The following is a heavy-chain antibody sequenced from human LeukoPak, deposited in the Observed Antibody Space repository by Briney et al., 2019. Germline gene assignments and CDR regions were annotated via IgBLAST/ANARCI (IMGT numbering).Heavy chain of an antibody. CDR3: ARAFYDSSGYLDY. Sequence: PGGSLRLSCAASGFTFSSYWMHWVRQAPGKGLEWVADIWYDGSKKYYADSVKGRFTISRDNSKNTLYLQMNSLRAEDTAVYYCARAFYDSSGYLDYWGQGTLVTVSS. D-gene: IGHD3-22*01. CDR2: IWYDGSKK. CDR1: GFTFSSYW. J-gene: IGHJ4*02. V-gene: IGHV3-33*08.